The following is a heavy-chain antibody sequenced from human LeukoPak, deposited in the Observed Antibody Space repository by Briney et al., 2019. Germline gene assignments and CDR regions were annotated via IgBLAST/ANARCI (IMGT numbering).Heavy chain of an antibody. CDR1: GYTFTGYY. CDR2: INPKSGGI. J-gene: IGHJ1*01. CDR3: ARGTIGSYSSVHD. V-gene: IGHV1-2*02. D-gene: IGHD1-26*01. Sequence: PVASVKVSCKASGYTFTGYYIHWVRQAPGQGLEWVGWINPKSGGIDYAQRLQGRVTMTTDTSIATAYMELSRLTPDDTAVYFCARGTIGSYSSVHDWGQGTLVTVSS.